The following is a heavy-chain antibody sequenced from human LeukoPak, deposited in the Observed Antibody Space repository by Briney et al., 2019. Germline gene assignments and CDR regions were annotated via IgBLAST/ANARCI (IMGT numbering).Heavy chain of an antibody. CDR3: AREVSVGLFDY. D-gene: IGHD1-26*01. V-gene: IGHV1-69*13. J-gene: IGHJ4*02. CDR1: GGTFSIYA. Sequence: VASVKVSCKASGGTFSIYAISWVRQAPGQGLEWMGGIIPIFGTANYAQKFQGRVTITADESTSTAYMELSSLRSEDTAVYYCAREVSVGLFDYWGQGTLVTVSS. CDR2: IIPIFGTA.